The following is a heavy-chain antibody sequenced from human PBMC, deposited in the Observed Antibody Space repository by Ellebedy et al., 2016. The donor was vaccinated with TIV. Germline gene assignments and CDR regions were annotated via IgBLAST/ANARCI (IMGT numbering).Heavy chain of an antibody. CDR3: ASQLASYRLDY. Sequence: MPSETLSLTCTVSGGSISSSGYYWGWIRQPPGKGLEWIGSVYYSGSPYYNPSLKSRVTISVDTSKNQFSLKLSSVTAADTAVYYCASQLASYRLDYWGQGTLVTVSS. CDR1: GGSISSSGYY. D-gene: IGHD3-16*02. CDR2: VYYSGSP. J-gene: IGHJ4*02. V-gene: IGHV4-39*01.